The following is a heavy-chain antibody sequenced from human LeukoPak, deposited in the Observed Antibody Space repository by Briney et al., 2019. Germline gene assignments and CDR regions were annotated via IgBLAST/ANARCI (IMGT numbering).Heavy chain of an antibody. CDR1: GFTFSTHS. CDR3: AREDGGAPDY. V-gene: IGHV3-21*06. Sequence: PGGSLRLSCAASGFTFSTHSMNWVRQAPGKGLEWVSSIDTSSYTYYADSVKGRFTISRDNTKNLLYLQMNSLRAEDTAVYYCAREDGGAPDYWGQGTLVTVSS. CDR2: IDTSSYT. J-gene: IGHJ4*02. D-gene: IGHD4-23*01.